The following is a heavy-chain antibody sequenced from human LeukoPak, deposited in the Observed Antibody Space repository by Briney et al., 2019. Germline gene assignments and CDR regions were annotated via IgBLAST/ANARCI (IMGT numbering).Heavy chain of an antibody. CDR1: GFTFSNAW. V-gene: IGHV3-15*07. CDR3: TTDRTTYYDSSWYDY. CDR2: IKSKTDGGTT. D-gene: IGHD3-22*01. J-gene: IGHJ4*02. Sequence: GGSLRLSCAASGFTFSNAWMNWARQAPGKGREWAGRIKSKTDGGTTDYAAPVKGRFTISRDDSKNTLYLQMNSLKTEDTAVYYCTTDRTTYYDSSWYDYWGQGTLVTVSS.